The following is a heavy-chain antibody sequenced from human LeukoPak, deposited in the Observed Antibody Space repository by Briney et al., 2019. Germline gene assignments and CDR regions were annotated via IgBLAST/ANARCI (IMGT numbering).Heavy chain of an antibody. D-gene: IGHD2-2*01. V-gene: IGHV3-23*01. CDR3: AVVVVPVAVDY. Sequence: GGSLRLSCAASGFTLGSYAMSWVRQAPGKGLEWVSAISGSGGSTYYADSVKGRFTISRDNSKNTLYLQMNSLRAEDTAVYYCAVVVVPVAVDYWGQGTLVTVSS. J-gene: IGHJ4*02. CDR2: ISGSGGST. CDR1: GFTLGSYA.